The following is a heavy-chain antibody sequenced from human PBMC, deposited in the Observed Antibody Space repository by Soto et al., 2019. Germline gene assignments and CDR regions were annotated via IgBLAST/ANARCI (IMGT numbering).Heavy chain of an antibody. J-gene: IGHJ6*02. V-gene: IGHV1-18*01. CDR2: ISGYNGDT. D-gene: IGHD2-8*01. CDR1: GYSFTTYG. Sequence: ASVKVSCKASGYSFTTYGISWVRQAPGQGLEWMGWISGYNGDTSNAQNFQDRVTMTIDRSTTTAYLELRSLTSDDTAVYYCAKNGHPPYYYYGMDVWGQGTTVTAP. CDR3: AKNGHPPYYYYGMDV.